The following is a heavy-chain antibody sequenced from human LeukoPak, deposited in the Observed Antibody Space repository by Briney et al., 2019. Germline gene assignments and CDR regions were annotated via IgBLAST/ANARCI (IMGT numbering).Heavy chain of an antibody. CDR3: ARGRWMVRDFDY. CDR1: GYTFTSYD. V-gene: IGHV1-8*01. Sequence: ASVNVSCKASGYTFTSYDINWVRQATGQGLEWMGWMNTDSGNTGYAQKFQGRVTMTRNTSISTAYMELSSLRSEDTAVYYCARGRWMVRDFDYWGQGTLVTVSS. D-gene: IGHD3-10*01. CDR2: MNTDSGNT. J-gene: IGHJ4*02.